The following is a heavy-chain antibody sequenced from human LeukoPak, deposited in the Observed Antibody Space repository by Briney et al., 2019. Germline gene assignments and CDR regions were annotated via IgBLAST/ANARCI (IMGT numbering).Heavy chain of an antibody. D-gene: IGHD3-10*01. CDR2: IYTSGST. Sequence: PSETLSLTCTVSGGSISSGSYYWSWIRQPAGKGLEWIGRIYTSGSTNYNPSLKSRVTISVDTSKNQFSLELSSVTAADTAVYYCARERHQYYYGSGSYFYFDYWGQGTLVTVSS. CDR3: ARERHQYYYGSGSYFYFDY. CDR1: GGSISSGSYY. J-gene: IGHJ4*02. V-gene: IGHV4-61*02.